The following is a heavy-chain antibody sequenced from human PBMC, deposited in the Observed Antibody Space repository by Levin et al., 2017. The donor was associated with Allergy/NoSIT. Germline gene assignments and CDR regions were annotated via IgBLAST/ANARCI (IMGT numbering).Heavy chain of an antibody. Sequence: LGESLKISCAASDFNVRSSYMSWVRQAPGKGLEWVSVIYSDDSAYYADSVKGRFTISRDSSKNTLLLQMDSLRAEDTAVYFCARGLVGATNWFDPWGRGTLVTVSS. CDR3: ARGLVGATNWFDP. J-gene: IGHJ5*02. V-gene: IGHV3-53*01. D-gene: IGHD1-26*01. CDR2: IYSDDSA. CDR1: DFNVRSSY.